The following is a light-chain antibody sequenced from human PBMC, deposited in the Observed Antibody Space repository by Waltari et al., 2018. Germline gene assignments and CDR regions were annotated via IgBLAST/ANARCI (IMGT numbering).Light chain of an antibody. Sequence: DVVVPQSPLSLPVTPGEPASISCRSSQNLLHTNGYNYLDWYLQKPGQPPQLLIFLGSNRASGVPDRFSGSGSGTEVTLKISRVEAEDVGVYYCMQALQSPWSFGQGTKVDI. V-gene: IGKV2-28*01. CDR3: MQALQSPWS. CDR1: QNLLHTNGYNY. J-gene: IGKJ1*01. CDR2: LGS.